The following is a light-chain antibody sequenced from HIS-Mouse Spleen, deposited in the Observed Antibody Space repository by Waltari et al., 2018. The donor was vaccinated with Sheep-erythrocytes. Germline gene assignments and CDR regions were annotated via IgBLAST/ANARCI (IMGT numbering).Light chain of an antibody. V-gene: IGLV3-21*03. CDR1: NIGSKS. J-gene: IGLJ1*01. CDR2: DDS. Sequence: SYVLTQPPSVSVAPGKTARITWRGNNIGSKSVHWYQQKPGQAPVLVVYDDSDRPSGIPERFSGSNSGNTATLTISRVEAGDSSSDHYVFGTGTKVTVL. CDR3: V.